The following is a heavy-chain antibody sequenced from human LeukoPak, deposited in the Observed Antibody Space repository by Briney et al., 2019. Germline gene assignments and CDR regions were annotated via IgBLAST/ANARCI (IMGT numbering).Heavy chain of an antibody. CDR2: INHSGST. CDR1: GGSFSGYY. J-gene: IGHJ4*02. CDR3: ARESGGWPIDY. D-gene: IGHD6-19*01. V-gene: IGHV4-34*01. Sequence: SETLSLTCAVYGGSFSGYYWSWIRQPPGKGLEWIGEINHSGSTNYNPSPKSRVTISVDKSKNQFSLKLSSVTAADTAVYYCARESGGWPIDYWGQGTLVTVSS.